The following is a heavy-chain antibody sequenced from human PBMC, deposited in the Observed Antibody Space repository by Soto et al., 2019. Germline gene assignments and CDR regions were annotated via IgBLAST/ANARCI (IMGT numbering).Heavy chain of an antibody. CDR2: ISYDGSNK. CDR1: GFTFSSYG. J-gene: IGHJ4*02. D-gene: IGHD3-22*01. Sequence: QVQLVESGGGVVQPGRSLRLSCAASGFTFSSYGMHWVRQAPGKGLEWVAVISYDGSNKYYADSVKGRFTISRDNSKNTLYLQMNSLGAEDTAVYYCAKDLSESYYYDSSGGNDYWGQGTLVTVSS. CDR3: AKDLSESYYYDSSGGNDY. V-gene: IGHV3-30*18.